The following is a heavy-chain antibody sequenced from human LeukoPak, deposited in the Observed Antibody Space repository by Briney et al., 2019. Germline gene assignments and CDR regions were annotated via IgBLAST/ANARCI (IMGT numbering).Heavy chain of an antibody. V-gene: IGHV4-59*01. CDR1: GGSISSYY. D-gene: IGHD6-13*01. CDR3: ASLGYSIKPYYMDV. CDR2: IYYSGST. J-gene: IGHJ6*03. Sequence: SESLSLTCTVSGGSISSYYWSWIRQPPGKGLEWIGYIYYSGSTNYNPSLKSRVTISVDTSKNQFSLKLSSVTAADTAVYYCASLGYSIKPYYMDVWGKGTTVTVSS.